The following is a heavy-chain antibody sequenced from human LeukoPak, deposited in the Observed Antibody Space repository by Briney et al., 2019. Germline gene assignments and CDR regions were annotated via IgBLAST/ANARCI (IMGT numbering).Heavy chain of an antibody. V-gene: IGHV1-8*01. J-gene: IGHJ4*02. D-gene: IGHD6-13*01. CDR3: ARGSSEVAAAGIIY. CDR2: MSPNSGDT. CDR1: GYTFTNLD. Sequence: ASVRVSCKTSGYTFTNLDINWLRQAPGQGLEWMGWMSPNSGDTGYAQKFQGRVSMTRDTSISTAYMELSSLRSEDTAVYYCARGSSEVAAAGIIYWGQGTLVTVSS.